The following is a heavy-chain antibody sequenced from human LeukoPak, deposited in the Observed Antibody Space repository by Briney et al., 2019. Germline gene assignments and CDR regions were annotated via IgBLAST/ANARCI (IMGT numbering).Heavy chain of an antibody. V-gene: IGHV4-38-2*02. CDR3: ARVKRYYYYMDV. CDR1: GYSISSGYY. J-gene: IGHJ6*03. CDR2: IYHSGST. Sequence: SETLSLTCTVSGYSISSGYYWGWIRQPPGKGLEWIGSIYHSGSTYYNPSLKSRVTISVDTSKNQFSLKLSSVTAADTAVYYCARVKRYYYYMDVWGKGTTVTVSS.